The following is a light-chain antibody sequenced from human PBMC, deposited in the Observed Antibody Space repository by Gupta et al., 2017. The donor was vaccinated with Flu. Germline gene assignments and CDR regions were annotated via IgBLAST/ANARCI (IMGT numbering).Light chain of an antibody. J-gene: IGKJ1*01. CDR2: GAS. Sequence: ERATLSCRASQSVSNNYLAWYQQNPGQAPRLLIYGASSRATGIPDRFGGSGSGTDFTLTISRLEPEDFAVYYCQQYGSSPRTFGQGTMVEIK. CDR3: QQYGSSPRT. CDR1: QSVSNNY. V-gene: IGKV3-20*01.